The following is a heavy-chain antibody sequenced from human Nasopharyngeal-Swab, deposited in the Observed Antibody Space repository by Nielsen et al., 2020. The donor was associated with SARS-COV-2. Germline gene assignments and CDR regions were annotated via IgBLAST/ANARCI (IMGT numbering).Heavy chain of an antibody. J-gene: IGHJ4*02. CDR1: GFTFSSYA. Sequence: GESLKISCAAPGFTFSSYAMSWVRQAPGKGLEWVSAISGSGGSTYYADSVKGRFTISRDNSKNTLYLQMNSLRAEDTAVYYCAKDVEGIVVVQFDYWGQGTLVTVSS. V-gene: IGHV3-23*01. CDR3: AKDVEGIVVVQFDY. CDR2: ISGSGGST. D-gene: IGHD3-22*01.